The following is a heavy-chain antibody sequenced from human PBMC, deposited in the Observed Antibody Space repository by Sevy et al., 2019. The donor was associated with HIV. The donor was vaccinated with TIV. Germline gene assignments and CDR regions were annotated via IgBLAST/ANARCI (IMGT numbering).Heavy chain of an antibody. J-gene: IGHJ3*02. CDR3: AKEGGYSSSWYDAFDI. V-gene: IGHV3-23*01. CDR2: ISGRSPST. CDR1: GFTFSSYA. D-gene: IGHD6-13*01. Sequence: GGSLRLSCAASGFTFSSYAMTWVRQAPGKGLEWVSAISGRSPSTYYADSVKGRFTISRDNSKNTLYLQMNSLRAEDTAVYYCAKEGGYSSSWYDAFDIWGQGTMVTVSS.